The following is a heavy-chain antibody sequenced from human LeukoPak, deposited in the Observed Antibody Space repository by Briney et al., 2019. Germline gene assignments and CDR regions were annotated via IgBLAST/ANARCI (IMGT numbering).Heavy chain of an antibody. CDR3: ASSHDSSGND. CDR2: IKYDGTQK. Sequence: GGSLRLSCVASGISFSSYWMAWVRQAPGKGLEWVANIKYDGTQKFYADSVKGRFTISRDNAKNSLFLEMNSLRADDTAVYFCASSHDSSGNDWGQGTLVTVSS. V-gene: IGHV3-7*01. J-gene: IGHJ4*02. CDR1: GISFSSYW. D-gene: IGHD3-22*01.